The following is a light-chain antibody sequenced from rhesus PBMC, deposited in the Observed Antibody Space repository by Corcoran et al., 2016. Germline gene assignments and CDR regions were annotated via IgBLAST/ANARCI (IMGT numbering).Light chain of an antibody. J-gene: IGKJ2*01. CDR1: QSVSSY. CDR2: GAT. V-gene: IGKV3S9*01. CDR3: QQYRNWYS. Sequence: EIVMTQSPATLLLSPGERATLSCRASQSVSSYVAWYQQKPGQAPRLLIFGATSRDTGIPHSVSGSGSGTDFTLTISSLEPEDFAVYYCQQYRNWYSFGQGTKVEIK.